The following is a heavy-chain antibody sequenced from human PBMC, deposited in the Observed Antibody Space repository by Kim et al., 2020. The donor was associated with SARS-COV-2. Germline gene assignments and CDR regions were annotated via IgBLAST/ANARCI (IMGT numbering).Heavy chain of an antibody. CDR3: ARVDILTGYYREKDAFD. CDR1: GFTFSSYA. CDR2: ISYDGSNK. V-gene: IGHV3-30*04. J-gene: IGHJ3*02. Sequence: GGSLRLSCAASGFTFSSYAMHWVRQAPGKGLEWVAVISYDGSNKYYADSVKGRFTISRDNSKNTLYLQMNSLRAEDTAVYYCARVDILTGYYREKDAFD. D-gene: IGHD3-9*01.